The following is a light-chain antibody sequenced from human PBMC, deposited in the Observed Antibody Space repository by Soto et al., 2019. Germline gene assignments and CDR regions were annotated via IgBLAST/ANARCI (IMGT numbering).Light chain of an antibody. J-gene: IGKJ5*01. CDR1: QSISSW. CDR3: QQYSSYFYS. Sequence: DIQMTQSPSTLSSSVGDRVTITWRASQSISSWLAWYKQKPGKAPKLLIYKASSLESGVPSRFRGSGSGTDFTLTISSLQPDDFETYYCQQYSSYFYSFGQGTRLEIK. CDR2: KAS. V-gene: IGKV1-5*03.